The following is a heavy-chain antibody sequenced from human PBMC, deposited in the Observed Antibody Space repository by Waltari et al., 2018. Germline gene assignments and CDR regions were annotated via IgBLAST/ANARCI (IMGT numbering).Heavy chain of an antibody. CDR1: GFTFSSYW. CDR2: IKQDGSEK. V-gene: IGHV3-7*01. J-gene: IGHJ3*02. CDR3: ANGGPVTADAFDI. Sequence: EVQLVESGGGLVQPGGSLRLSCAASGFTFSSYWMSWVRKAPGKGLEWLANIKQDGSEKYYVDSVKGRFTISRDNAKNSLYLQMNSLRAEDTAVYYCANGGPVTADAFDIWGQGTMVTVSS. D-gene: IGHD4-17*01.